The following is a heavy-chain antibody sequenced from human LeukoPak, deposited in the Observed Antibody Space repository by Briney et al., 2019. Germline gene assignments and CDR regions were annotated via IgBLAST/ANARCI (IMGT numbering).Heavy chain of an antibody. V-gene: IGHV1-18*01. CDR3: ARDIYNSSGYTIYAFDI. CDR2: ISAYNGNT. CDR1: GYTFTSYG. J-gene: IGHJ3*02. D-gene: IGHD3-22*01. Sequence: ASVKVSCKASGYTFTSYGISWVRQAPGQGLEWMGWISAYNGNTNYAQKLQGRVTMTTDTSTSTAYMELRSLRSDDSAVYYCARDIYNSSGYTIYAFDIWGQGTMVTVSS.